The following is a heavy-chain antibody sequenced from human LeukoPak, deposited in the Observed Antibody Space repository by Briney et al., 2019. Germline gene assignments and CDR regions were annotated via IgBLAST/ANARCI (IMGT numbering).Heavy chain of an antibody. CDR1: GGSISSYY. D-gene: IGHD3-10*01. CDR3: AREGDYYGSGSYSFDY. V-gene: IGHV4-59*01. J-gene: IGHJ4*02. Sequence: PSETLSLTCTVSGGSISSYYWSWIRQPPGKGLEWIGYIYYSGSTNYNPSLKSRVTISVDASKNQFSLKLSSVTAADTAVYYCAREGDYYGSGSYSFDYWGQGTLVTVSS. CDR2: IYYSGST.